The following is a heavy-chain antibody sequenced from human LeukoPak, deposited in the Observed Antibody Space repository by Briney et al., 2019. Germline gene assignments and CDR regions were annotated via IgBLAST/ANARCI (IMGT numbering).Heavy chain of an antibody. CDR2: IIPIFGTA. D-gene: IGHD6-19*01. CDR3: ARDCGIAVAGTFYYYMDV. V-gene: IGHV1-69*05. CDR1: GGTFSSYA. Sequence: ASVKVSCKASGGTFSSYAISWVRQAPGQGLEWMGGIIPIFGTANYAQKFQGRVTITTDESTSTAYMELSSLRSEDTAVYYCARDCGIAVAGTFYYYMDVWGKGTTVTVSS. J-gene: IGHJ6*03.